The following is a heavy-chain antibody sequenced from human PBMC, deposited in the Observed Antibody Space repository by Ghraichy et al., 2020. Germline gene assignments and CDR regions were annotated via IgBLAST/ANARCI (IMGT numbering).Heavy chain of an antibody. J-gene: IGHJ6*02. CDR1: GGSIRNYY. V-gene: IGHV4-59*01. CDR2: IYHSGSV. D-gene: IGHD1-1*01. CDR3: ARERDNNWNYHGMDV. Sequence: SETLSLTCTVSGGSIRNYYWTWIRQPPGKGLEYIGYIYHSGSVNYNPSLKSRVTISIDTSKSQFSLKLRSVTAADTAVYYCARERDNNWNYHGMDVWGQGTPVTVSS.